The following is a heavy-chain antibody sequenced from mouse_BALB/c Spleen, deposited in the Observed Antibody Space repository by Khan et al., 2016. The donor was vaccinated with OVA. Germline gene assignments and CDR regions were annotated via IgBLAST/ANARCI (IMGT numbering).Heavy chain of an antibody. CDR3: ARNWDY. CDR1: GFSLTSYG. CDR2: IWSGGST. V-gene: IGHV2-2*02. J-gene: IGHJ2*01. Sequence: QVQLQQSGPGLVQPSQSLSITCTVSGFSLTSYGVHWVRQSPGKGLEWLGVIWSGGSTDYNAAFISRLSISKDNSKSQVFFKMNSLHANDTAIYYCARNWDYWGQGTTLTVSS.